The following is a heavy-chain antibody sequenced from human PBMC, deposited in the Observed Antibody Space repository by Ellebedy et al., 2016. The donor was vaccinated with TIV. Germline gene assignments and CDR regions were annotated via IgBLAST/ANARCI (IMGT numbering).Heavy chain of an antibody. J-gene: IGHJ4*02. D-gene: IGHD3-22*01. CDR3: ARGASIVADFDY. V-gene: IGHV1-18*04. Sequence: ASVKVSXXASGYTFTGYYMHWVRQAPGQGLEWMGWISGYSGNTNYAQKLQGRVTMTTDTSTSTAYMELRSLKSDDTAVYYCARGASIVADFDYWGQGTLVTVSS. CDR1: GYTFTGYY. CDR2: ISGYSGNT.